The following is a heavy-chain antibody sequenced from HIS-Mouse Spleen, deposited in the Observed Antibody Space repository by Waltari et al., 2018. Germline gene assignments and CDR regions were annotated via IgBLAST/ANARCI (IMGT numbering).Heavy chain of an antibody. CDR2: TYYSGST. CDR1: GGSISSSSYH. J-gene: IGHJ2*01. V-gene: IGHV4-39*07. Sequence: QLQLQESGPGLVKPSETLSLTCTVSGGSISSSSYHWGWFRQPPGKGLGWIGGTYYSGSTYYNPSLKSRVTISVDTSKNQFSLKLSSVTAADTAVYYCAREIPYSSSWYDWYFDLWGRGTLVTVSS. D-gene: IGHD6-13*01. CDR3: AREIPYSSSWYDWYFDL.